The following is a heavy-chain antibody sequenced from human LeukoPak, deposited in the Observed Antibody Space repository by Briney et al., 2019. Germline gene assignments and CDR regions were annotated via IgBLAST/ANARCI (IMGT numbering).Heavy chain of an antibody. D-gene: IGHD5-12*01. CDR3: ARVGGYDFAPYYYYMDV. V-gene: IGHV1-2*02. CDR2: INPNSGGT. Sequence: GASVKVSCKASGYTFTGYYMHWVRQAPGQGLEWMGWINPNSGGTNYAQKFQGRVTMTRDTSISTAYMELSRLRSDDTAVYYCARVGGYDFAPYYYYMDVWGKGTTVTISS. CDR1: GYTFTGYY. J-gene: IGHJ6*03.